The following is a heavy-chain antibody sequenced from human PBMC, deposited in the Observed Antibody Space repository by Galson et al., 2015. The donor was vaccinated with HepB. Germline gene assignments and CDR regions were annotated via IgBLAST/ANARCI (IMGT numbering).Heavy chain of an antibody. J-gene: IGHJ4*02. Sequence: SLRLSCAASGFTFNSYSMAWVRQAPGKGLEWVSSISSGSDYIYYADSVMGRFTISRDNAKNSLYLLMNSLRAEDTAVYYCATFGSGYYDYRGQGTLATVSS. CDR1: GFTFNSYS. D-gene: IGHD3-22*01. CDR2: ISSGSDYI. V-gene: IGHV3-21*01. CDR3: ATFGSGYYDY.